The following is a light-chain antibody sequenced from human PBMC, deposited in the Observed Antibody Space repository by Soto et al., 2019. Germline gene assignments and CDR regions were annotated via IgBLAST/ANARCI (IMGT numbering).Light chain of an antibody. CDR1: QSVSSN. V-gene: IGKV3-15*01. CDR2: GAS. J-gene: IGKJ1*01. Sequence: EIVMTQSPATLSVSPGERATLSCRASQSVSSNLAWYQQKPGQAPRLLIYGASTRATGIPARFSGSGSGTEFSLTISSLQCEDFAVYYCQHYNHWPPWTFGQGTKVEIK. CDR3: QHYNHWPPWT.